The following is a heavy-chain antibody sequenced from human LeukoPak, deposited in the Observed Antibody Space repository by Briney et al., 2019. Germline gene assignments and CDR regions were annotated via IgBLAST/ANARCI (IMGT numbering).Heavy chain of an antibody. J-gene: IGHJ4*02. V-gene: IGHV3-20*04. Sequence: GGSLRLSCAASGFTFDDYGMSWVRQAPGKGLEWVSGIIWNGGSTGYADSVKGRFTISRDNAKNSLCLQMNSLRAEDTALYYCARGRIVVVPAAFFDYWGQGTLVTVSS. CDR2: IIWNGGST. CDR3: ARGRIVVVPAAFFDY. CDR1: GFTFDDYG. D-gene: IGHD2-2*01.